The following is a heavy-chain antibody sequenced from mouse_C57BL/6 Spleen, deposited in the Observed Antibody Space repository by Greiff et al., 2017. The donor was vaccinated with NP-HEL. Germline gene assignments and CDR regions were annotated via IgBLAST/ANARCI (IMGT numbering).Heavy chain of an antibody. Sequence: EVQLQQSGPELVKPGASVKISCKASGYTFTDYYMNWVKQSHGKSLEWIGDINPNNGGTSYNQKFKGKATLTVDKSSSTAYMELRSPTSEDSAVYYCARGSNYFDYWGQGTTLTVSS. CDR1: GYTFTDYY. V-gene: IGHV1-26*01. D-gene: IGHD5-1*01. CDR3: ARGSNYFDY. J-gene: IGHJ2*01. CDR2: INPNNGGT.